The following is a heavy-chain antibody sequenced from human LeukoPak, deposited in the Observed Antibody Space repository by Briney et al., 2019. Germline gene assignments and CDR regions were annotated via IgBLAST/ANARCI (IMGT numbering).Heavy chain of an antibody. CDR2: IYSSGST. V-gene: IGHV4-39*07. D-gene: IGHD3-10*01. CDR1: GVSISSGSNC. Sequence: RASETLSLTCSVSGVSISSGSNCWGWIRQPPGKTLEWIGSIYSSGSTYYNPSLKSRVIILIDTAKNHFSLNLSSVTAADTAVYYCARSDGYGLVGIWGQGTMVTVSS. CDR3: ARSDGYGLVGI. J-gene: IGHJ3*02.